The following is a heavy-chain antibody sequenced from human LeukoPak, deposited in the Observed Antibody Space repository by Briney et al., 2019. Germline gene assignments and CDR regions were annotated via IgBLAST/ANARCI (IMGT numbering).Heavy chain of an antibody. CDR3: AKDRSIAVMYYFDY. CDR2: IRYDGSNK. CDR1: GFTFSSYG. J-gene: IGHJ4*02. V-gene: IGHV3-30*02. D-gene: IGHD6-19*01. Sequence: GGSLRLSCAASGFTFSSYGMHWVRQAPGKGLEWVAFIRYDGSNKYYADSVKGRFTISRDNSKNTLYLQMNSLRAEDTAVYYCAKDRSIAVMYYFDYWGQGTLVTVSS.